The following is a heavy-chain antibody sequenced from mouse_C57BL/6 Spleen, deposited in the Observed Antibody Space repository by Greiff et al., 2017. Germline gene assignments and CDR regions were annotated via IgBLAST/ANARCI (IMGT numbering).Heavy chain of an antibody. J-gene: IGHJ1*03. CDR2: ISSGGSYT. CDR1: GFTFSSYG. Sequence: EVQLVESGGDLVKPGGSLKLSCAASGFTFSSYGMSWVRQTPDKRLEWVATISSGGSYTYYPDSVKGRFTISRDNAKNTLYLQMSSLKSEYTAMYYCARPYDYSYWYFDVWGTGTTVTVSS. D-gene: IGHD2-4*01. V-gene: IGHV5-6*01. CDR3: ARPYDYSYWYFDV.